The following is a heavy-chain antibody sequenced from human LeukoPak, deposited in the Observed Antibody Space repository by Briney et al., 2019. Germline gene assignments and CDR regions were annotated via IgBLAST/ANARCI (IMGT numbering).Heavy chain of an antibody. D-gene: IGHD6-6*01. CDR1: GYTFTSYY. CDR2: INPSGCST. CDR3: ARESIAARTFDY. J-gene: IGHJ4*02. V-gene: IGHV1-46*01. Sequence: ASVKVSCKASGYTFTSYYMHWVRQAPGQGLEWMGIINPSGCSTSYAQKFQGRVTMTRDMSTSTVYMALSSLRSEDTAVYYCARESIAARTFDYWGQGTLVTVSS.